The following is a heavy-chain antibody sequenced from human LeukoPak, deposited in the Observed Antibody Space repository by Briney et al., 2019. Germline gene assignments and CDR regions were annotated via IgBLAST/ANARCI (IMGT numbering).Heavy chain of an antibody. CDR1: GGSITSSSYY. V-gene: IGHV4-39*07. CDR3: ARVKHAGGYSYGLIFDY. J-gene: IGHJ4*02. Sequence: SETLSLTCTVSGGSITSSSYYWGWVRQPPGRGLEWLGSIYHSGSTYYNPSLKSRVTISVDTSKNQFSLKLSSVTAADTAVYYCARVKHAGGYSYGLIFDYRGQGTLVTVSS. CDR2: IYHSGST. D-gene: IGHD5-18*01.